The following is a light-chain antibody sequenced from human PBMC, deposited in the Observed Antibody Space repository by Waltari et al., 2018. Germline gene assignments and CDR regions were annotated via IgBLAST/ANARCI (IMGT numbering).Light chain of an antibody. CDR3: QQYYTPPYT. Sequence: DIVMTQSPDSLALSLGERATINCKSSQSVFYNSNNKNYLAWDQQKPGQPPKLLIYCASTREPGVPDRFSGSASGANFTLTISSLQAEDVAIYYCQQYYTPPYTFGRGTKLEIK. CDR2: CAS. CDR1: QSVFYNSNNKNY. V-gene: IGKV4-1*01. J-gene: IGKJ2*01.